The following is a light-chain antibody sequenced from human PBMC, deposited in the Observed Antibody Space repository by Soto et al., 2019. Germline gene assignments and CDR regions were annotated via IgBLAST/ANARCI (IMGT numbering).Light chain of an antibody. CDR2: RNI. Sequence: QSVLTQPPSASGTPGQWVTISCSGSSCNIGSNYVYWYQQLPGTAPKLLIYRNIQRPSGVPDRFSGSKSGTSASLAISGLRAEDEADYYCAAWDDSMSRVVFGGGTQLTVL. J-gene: IGLJ2*01. V-gene: IGLV1-47*01. CDR3: AAWDDSMSRVV. CDR1: SCNIGSNY.